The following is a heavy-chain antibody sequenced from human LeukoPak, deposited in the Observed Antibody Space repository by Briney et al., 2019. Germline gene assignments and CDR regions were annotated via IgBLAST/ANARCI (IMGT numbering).Heavy chain of an antibody. CDR3: AKQLGYCSDGSCYFPY. Sequence: GGSLRLSCAASGFSFSSYSMNWVRQAPGKGLEWVSYISSSSSTIYYADSVKGRFTISRDNAKNSLYLQMNSLRDEDTAVYYCAKQLGYCSDGSCYFPYWGQGTLVTVSS. J-gene: IGHJ4*02. CDR1: GFSFSSYS. CDR2: ISSSSSTI. V-gene: IGHV3-48*02. D-gene: IGHD2-15*01.